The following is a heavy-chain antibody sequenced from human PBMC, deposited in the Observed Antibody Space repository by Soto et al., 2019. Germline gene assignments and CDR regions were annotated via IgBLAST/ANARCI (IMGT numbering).Heavy chain of an antibody. D-gene: IGHD5-12*01. CDR3: ASPGGYSGYGEFDY. V-gene: IGHV3-53*01. Sequence: GGSLRLSCAASGFTVSSNYMSWVRQAPGKGLEWVSVIYSGGSTYYADSVKGRFTISRDNSKNTLYLQMNSLRAEDTAVYYCASPGGYSGYGEFDYWGQGTLVTVSS. CDR2: IYSGGST. CDR1: GFTVSSNY. J-gene: IGHJ4*02.